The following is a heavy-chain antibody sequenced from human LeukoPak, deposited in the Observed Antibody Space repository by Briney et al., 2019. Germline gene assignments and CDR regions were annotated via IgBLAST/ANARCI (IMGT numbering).Heavy chain of an antibody. CDR3: ARGLTLLGYCSSTSCLMNY. V-gene: IGHV3-74*01. J-gene: IGHJ4*02. CDR2: IDSDGSTT. Sequence: GGSLRLSCAVSGFTLSSYWMHWVRQAPGKGLVWVSCIDSDGSTTDYADSVKGRFTISRDNANNTLYLQMNSLRAEDAGVYYCARGLTLLGYCSSTSCLMNYWGQGTLVTVSS. CDR1: GFTLSSYW. D-gene: IGHD2-2*01.